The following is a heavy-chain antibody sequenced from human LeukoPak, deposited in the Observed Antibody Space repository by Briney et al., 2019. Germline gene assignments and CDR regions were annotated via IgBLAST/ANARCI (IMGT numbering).Heavy chain of an antibody. V-gene: IGHV3-21*01. D-gene: IGHD5-18*01. CDR1: GFTFSSYS. Sequence: AGGSLRLSCAASGFTFSSYSMNWVRQAPGKGLEWVSSISSSTSYIYYADSVKGRFTISRDNAKNSLFLQMNSLRAEGTAVYYCARGDTAMASDSDYWGQGTLVTVSS. CDR3: ARGDTAMASDSDY. J-gene: IGHJ4*02. CDR2: ISSSTSYI.